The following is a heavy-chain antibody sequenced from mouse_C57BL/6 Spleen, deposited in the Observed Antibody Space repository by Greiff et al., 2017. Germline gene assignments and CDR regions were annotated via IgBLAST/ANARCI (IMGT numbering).Heavy chain of an antibody. D-gene: IGHD1-1*01. CDR2: INPSNGGT. J-gene: IGHJ2*01. V-gene: IGHV1-53*01. Sequence: VQLQQPGTELVKPGASVKLSCKASGYTFTSYWMHWVKQRPGQGLEWIGNINPSNGGTNYNEKFKSKATLTVDKPSSTAYMQLSSLTSEDSAVYYCARETTTVVAFDDWGQGTTLTVSS. CDR3: ARETTTVVAFDD. CDR1: GYTFTSYW.